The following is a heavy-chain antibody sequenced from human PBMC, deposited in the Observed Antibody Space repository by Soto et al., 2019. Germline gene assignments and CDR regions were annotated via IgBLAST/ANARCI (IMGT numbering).Heavy chain of an antibody. Sequence: SVKVSCKVSGSRFSNYVISWVRQAPGHGLEWLGRIIPIFNSTKYAQRFQDRVTITADKSTSTASLELSSLRSDDTAVYYCAREGRGKKAGYNGLVSLGYWGQGTLVTVSS. CDR1: GSRFSNYV. CDR3: AREGRGKKAGYNGLVSLGY. D-gene: IGHD2-2*02. CDR2: IIPIFNST. J-gene: IGHJ4*02. V-gene: IGHV1-69*06.